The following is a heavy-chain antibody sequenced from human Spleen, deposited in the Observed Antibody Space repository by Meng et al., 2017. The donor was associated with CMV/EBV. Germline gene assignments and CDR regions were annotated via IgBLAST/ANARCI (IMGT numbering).Heavy chain of an antibody. CDR2: ISNSVGGGST. J-gene: IGHJ3*01. D-gene: IGHD5-24*01. V-gene: IGHV3-23*01. CDR3: AKELGRWGGRRGRPEAFDV. Sequence: GESLKISCAASGFTFSSHAMTWVRQAPGKGLEWVSLISNSVGGGSTYYADSVKGRFTISRDNSKNMVYLQMNSLRVEDTAVYYCAKELGRWGGRRGRPEAFDVWGQGTMVTVSS. CDR1: GFTFSSHA.